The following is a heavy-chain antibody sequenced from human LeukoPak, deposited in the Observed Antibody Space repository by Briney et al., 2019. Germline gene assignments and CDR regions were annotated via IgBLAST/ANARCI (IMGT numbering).Heavy chain of an antibody. Sequence: GGSLRLSCTASGFTFNTYAMHWVRQTPGMGLEWVAVISYDGINIYYLDSVKGRFTISRDNSNNTLYLQITSLRPEDTAVYYCVRVPARASSAFYYFDYWGQGTLVTVFS. J-gene: IGHJ4*02. CDR2: ISYDGINI. CDR3: VRVPARASSAFYYFDY. D-gene: IGHD3-22*01. CDR1: GFTFNTYA. V-gene: IGHV3-30-3*01.